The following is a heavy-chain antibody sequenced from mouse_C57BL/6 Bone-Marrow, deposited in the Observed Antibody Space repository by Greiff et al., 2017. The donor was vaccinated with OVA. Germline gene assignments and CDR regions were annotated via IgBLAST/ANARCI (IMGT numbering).Heavy chain of an antibody. CDR1: GFTFSSYG. CDR3: ARLGYYAMDY. V-gene: IGHV5-6*02. CDR2: ISSGGSYT. J-gene: IGHJ4*01. Sequence: DVKLQESGGDLVKPGGSLKLSCAASGFTFSSYGMSWVRQTPDKRLEWVATISSGGSYTYYPDSVKGRFTISRDNAKNTLYLQMSSLKSEDTAMYYCARLGYYAMDYWGQGTSVTVSS.